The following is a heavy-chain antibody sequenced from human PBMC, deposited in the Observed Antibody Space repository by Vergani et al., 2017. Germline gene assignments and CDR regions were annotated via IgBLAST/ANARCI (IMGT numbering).Heavy chain of an antibody. Sequence: EVQLVESGGGLIQPGGSLRLSCAASGFTVSSNYMSWVRQAPGKGLEWVSTISASGGGTYYADSVKGRFTLSRENSKNTLYLQMDSLRADDTAVYYCAKVVYSRGGHDYWGQATLVTVSS. CDR1: GFTVSSNY. D-gene: IGHD3-10*01. CDR3: AKVVYSRGGHDY. J-gene: IGHJ4*02. V-gene: IGHV3-23*04. CDR2: ISASGGGT.